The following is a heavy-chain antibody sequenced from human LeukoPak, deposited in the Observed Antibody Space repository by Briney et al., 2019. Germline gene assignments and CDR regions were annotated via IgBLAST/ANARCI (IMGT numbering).Heavy chain of an antibody. CDR3: ARGLDTMIVVPTSGAFDI. V-gene: IGHV4-34*01. CDR1: GGSFSGYY. CDR2: INHSGST. D-gene: IGHD3-22*01. Sequence: SETLSLTCAVYGGSFSGYYWSWIRQPPGKGLEWIGEINHSGSTNYNPSLKSRVTISVDTSKNQFSLKLSSVTAADTAVYYCARGLDTMIVVPTSGAFDIWGQGTMVTVSS. J-gene: IGHJ3*02.